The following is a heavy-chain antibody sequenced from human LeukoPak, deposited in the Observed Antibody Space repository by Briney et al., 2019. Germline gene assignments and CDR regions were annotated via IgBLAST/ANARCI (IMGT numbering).Heavy chain of an antibody. J-gene: IGHJ4*02. CDR3: ARVRGYYDSSGYDY. Sequence: SETLSLTFTVSGASISSYYWSWIRQPPGKGLEWFGYIYYSGSTNYNPALKSRVTISEDTSKNQISLKLSSVTAADTAVYYCARVRGYYDSSGYDYWGQGTLVTVSS. D-gene: IGHD3-22*01. V-gene: IGHV4-59*01. CDR2: IYYSGST. CDR1: GASISSYY.